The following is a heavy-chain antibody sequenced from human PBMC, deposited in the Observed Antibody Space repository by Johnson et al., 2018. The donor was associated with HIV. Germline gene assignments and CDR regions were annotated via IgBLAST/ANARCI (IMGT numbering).Heavy chain of an antibody. V-gene: IGHV3-7*01. Sequence: VQLVESGGGVVQPGGSLRLSCAASGFTFSSYGMHWVRQAPGKGLDCVANIMRDGCERCCVDSVKGRFTFSRDNARSSLHVQMNSLRAEDTAVYYCAKDCQWGSSTQGAFDIWGQGTMVTVSS. CDR1: GFTFSSYG. J-gene: IGHJ3*02. D-gene: IGHD6-6*01. CDR3: AKDCQWGSSTQGAFDI. CDR2: IMRDGCER.